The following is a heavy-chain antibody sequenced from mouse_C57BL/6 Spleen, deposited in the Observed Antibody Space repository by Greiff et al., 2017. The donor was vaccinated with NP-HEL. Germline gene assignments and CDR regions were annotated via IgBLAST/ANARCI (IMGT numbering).Heavy chain of an antibody. CDR2: ISSGGSYT. Sequence: EVKLMESGGDLVKPGGSLKLSCAASGFTFSSYGMSWVRQTPDKRLEWVATISSGGSYTYYPDSVKGRFTISRDNAKNTLYLQMSSLKSEDTAMYYCARHEAVVAYYYAMDYWGQGTSVTVSS. CDR3: ARHEAVVAYYYAMDY. J-gene: IGHJ4*01. V-gene: IGHV5-6*01. D-gene: IGHD1-1*01. CDR1: GFTFSSYG.